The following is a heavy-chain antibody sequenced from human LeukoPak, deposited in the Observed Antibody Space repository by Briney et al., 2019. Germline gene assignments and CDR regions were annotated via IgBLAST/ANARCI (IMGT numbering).Heavy chain of an antibody. CDR3: ARDDWDCSTSCYGYL. CDR2: IYYSGST. J-gene: IGHJ3*01. Sequence: SETLSLTCTVSGGSLSSGGYYWSWIRQHPGKGLEWIGYIYYSGSTYYNPSLKSRVTISVDTSKNQFSLKLSSVTAADTAVYYCARDDWDCSTSCYGYLWDQGTMVTVSS. CDR1: GGSLSSGGYY. D-gene: IGHD2-2*01. V-gene: IGHV4-31*03.